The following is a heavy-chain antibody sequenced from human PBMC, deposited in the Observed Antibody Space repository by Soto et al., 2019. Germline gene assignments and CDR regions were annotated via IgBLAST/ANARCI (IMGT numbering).Heavy chain of an antibody. CDR3: ARFWRGPAAIYYYYGMDV. CDR2: IYYSGST. V-gene: IGHV4-31*03. Sequence: QVQLQESGPGLVKPSQTLSLTCTVSGGSISSGGYYWSWIRQHPGKGLEWIGYIYYSGSTYYNPSLKGRVNISVDTSKDQFPLKLSSVTAADTAVYYCARFWRGPAAIYYYYGMDVWGQGTTVTVSS. D-gene: IGHD2-2*01. J-gene: IGHJ6*02. CDR1: GGSISSGGYY.